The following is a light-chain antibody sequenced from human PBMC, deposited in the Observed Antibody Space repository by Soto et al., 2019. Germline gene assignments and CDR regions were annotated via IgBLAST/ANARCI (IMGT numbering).Light chain of an antibody. CDR3: QQYNNWPPEWT. CDR2: GAS. Sequence: EIVLTQSPGTLSLSPGERATLSCRASQSVSSTYLAWYQQKPGQAPRLFIYGASTRATGIPARFSGSGSGTEFILTISSLQSEDFAVYYCQQYNNWPPEWTFGQGTKVEIK. J-gene: IGKJ1*01. CDR1: QSVSST. V-gene: IGKV3-15*01.